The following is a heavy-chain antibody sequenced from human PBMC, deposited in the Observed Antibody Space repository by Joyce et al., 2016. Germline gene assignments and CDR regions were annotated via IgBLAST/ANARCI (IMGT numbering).Heavy chain of an antibody. CDR3: ARVGAFGGIIVIPEYYFDY. V-gene: IGHV5-51*01. Sequence: EVQLVQSGAEVKKPGESLKISCKGSGYNFITYWIGWVRPMAGKGPEGMGISDPGDTDNRYSPTCQGQGTISADKSISISYLQWSSLKASDTAMYYCARVGAFGGIIVIPEYYFDYWGQGTLVTVSS. D-gene: IGHD3-16*02. J-gene: IGHJ4*02. CDR1: GYNFITYW. CDR2: SDPGDTDN.